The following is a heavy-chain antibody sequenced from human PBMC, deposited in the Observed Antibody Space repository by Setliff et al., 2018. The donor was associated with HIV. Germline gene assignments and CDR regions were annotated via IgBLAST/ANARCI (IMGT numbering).Heavy chain of an antibody. D-gene: IGHD2-15*01. CDR2: ISYRSSYI. V-gene: IGHV3-21*06. CDR1: GFTFSTSC. Sequence: GGSLRLSCAASGFTFSTSCMHWVRRAPGKGLEWISSISYRSSYIYYSDSVRGRFTISRDNAKNSLYLEMNSLRAEETAVYYCARDLRSSHGSPNYFDYWGRGALVTVSS. CDR3: ARDLRSSHGSPNYFDY. J-gene: IGHJ4*02.